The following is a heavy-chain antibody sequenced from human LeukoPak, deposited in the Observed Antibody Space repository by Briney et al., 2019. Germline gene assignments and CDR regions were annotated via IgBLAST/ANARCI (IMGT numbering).Heavy chain of an antibody. CDR3: AREGGDYYYYYYMDV. V-gene: IGHV3-30*04. D-gene: IGHD4-17*01. J-gene: IGHJ6*03. CDR2: ISYDGSNK. CDR1: GFTFSSYA. Sequence: VGSLRLSCAASGFTFSSYAMHWVRQAPGKGLEWVAVISYDGSNKYYADSVKGRFTISRDNSKNTLYLQMNSLRAEDTAVYYCAREGGDYYYYYYMDVWGKGTTVTVSS.